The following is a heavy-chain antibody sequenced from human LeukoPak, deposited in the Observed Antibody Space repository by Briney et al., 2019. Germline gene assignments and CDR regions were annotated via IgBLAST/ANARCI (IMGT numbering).Heavy chain of an antibody. CDR3: ARVGYFCDSSGSFSLDF. V-gene: IGHV3-48*01. Sequence: GGSLRLSCAGCGFTFTDYHMNWVRQAPGKGLEWISHISTTSSAIYYADSVKGRFTISRDNAKNSLYLQMDSLRAEDTAVYYCARVGYFCDSSGSFSLDFWGQGTLVTVSS. CDR2: ISTTSSAI. J-gene: IGHJ4*02. D-gene: IGHD3-22*01. CDR1: GFTFTDYH.